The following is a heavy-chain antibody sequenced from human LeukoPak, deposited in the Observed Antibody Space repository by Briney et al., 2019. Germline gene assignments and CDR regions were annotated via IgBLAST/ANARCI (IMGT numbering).Heavy chain of an antibody. J-gene: IGHJ4*02. CDR2: INHSGST. D-gene: IGHD2-2*01. CDR3: ARTNIVVVPAAMPLDY. CDR1: GGSFSGYY. Sequence: PSETLSLTCAVYGGSFSGYYWSWIRQPPGKGLEGIGEINHSGSTNYNPSLKSRVTISVDTSKHQFSLKLSSVTAADTAVYYCARTNIVVVPAAMPLDYWGQGTLVTVSS. V-gene: IGHV4-34*01.